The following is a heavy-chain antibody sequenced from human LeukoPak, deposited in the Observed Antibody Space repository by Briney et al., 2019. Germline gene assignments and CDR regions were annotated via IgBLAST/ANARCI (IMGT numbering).Heavy chain of an antibody. V-gene: IGHV3-30*02. D-gene: IGHD3-16*01. J-gene: IGHJ5*02. CDR3: AQPWVPS. Sequence: GGSLRLSCAAAGFTFNTSGMHWVRQAAGKGLEWVAFIRYDGTNKYYADSVKGRLTISRDNSMHTLFLQMNSLRVEDTALYYCAQPWVPSWGQGALVTVSS. CDR2: IRYDGTNK. CDR1: GFTFNTSG.